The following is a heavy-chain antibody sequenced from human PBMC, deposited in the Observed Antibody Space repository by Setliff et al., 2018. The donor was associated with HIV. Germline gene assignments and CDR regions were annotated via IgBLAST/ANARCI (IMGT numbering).Heavy chain of an antibody. CDR2: ITGSGDST. J-gene: IGHJ6*02. Sequence: GGSLRLSCAASGFTFMNYAMSWVRQAPGKGLAWVSTITGSGDSTYYANSVKGRFTISRDSSKNTLSLQMSSLRAEDMALYYCATGGMAAAGPGGGHGLDVWGQGTTVTVSS. CDR3: ATGGMAAAGPGGGHGLDV. V-gene: IGHV3-23*01. D-gene: IGHD6-13*01. CDR1: GFTFMNYA.